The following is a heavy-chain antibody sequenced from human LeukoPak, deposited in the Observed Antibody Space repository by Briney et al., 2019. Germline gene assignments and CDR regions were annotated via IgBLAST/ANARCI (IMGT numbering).Heavy chain of an antibody. V-gene: IGHV4-38-2*02. D-gene: IGHD6-19*01. J-gene: IGHJ5*02. CDR2: IYHSGST. Sequence: SETLSLTCTVSGYSISSGYYWGWIRQPPGKGLEWIGIIYHSGSTYYNPSLNSRVTISVDTSKNQFSLKLSSVTAADTAVYYCARDSPAQWRRYISGGKRWFDPWGQGTLVTVSS. CDR3: ARDSPAQWRRYISGGKRWFDP. CDR1: GYSISSGYY.